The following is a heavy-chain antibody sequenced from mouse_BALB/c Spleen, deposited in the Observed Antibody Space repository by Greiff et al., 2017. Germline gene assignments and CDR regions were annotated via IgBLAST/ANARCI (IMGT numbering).Heavy chain of an antibody. CDR1: GYSITSDYA. CDR3: ARDNYYYFDY. D-gene: IGHD2-12*01. Sequence: EVQLQQSGPGLVKPSQSLSLTCTVTGYSITSDYAWNWIRQFPGNKLEWMGYISYSGSTSYNPSLKSRISITRDTSKNQFFLQLNSVTTEDTATYYCARDNYYYFDYWGQGTTLTVSS. V-gene: IGHV3-2*02. CDR2: ISYSGST. J-gene: IGHJ2*01.